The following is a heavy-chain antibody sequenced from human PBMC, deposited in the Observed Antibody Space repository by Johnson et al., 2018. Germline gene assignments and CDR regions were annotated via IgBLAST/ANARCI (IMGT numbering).Heavy chain of an antibody. CDR3: ARVYSDAFDI. D-gene: IGHD5-18*01. CDR1: GGSISSYY. CDR2: IYYSGST. V-gene: IGHV4-59*01. J-gene: IGHJ3*02. Sequence: QVQLQESGPGLVKPSETLSLTCTVSGGSISSYYWSWIRQPPGKGLEWIGYIYYSGSTNHNPPLKGRVTISVDTSKNQFSLKLSSVTAADTALYHCARVYSDAFDIWGQGTMVTVSS.